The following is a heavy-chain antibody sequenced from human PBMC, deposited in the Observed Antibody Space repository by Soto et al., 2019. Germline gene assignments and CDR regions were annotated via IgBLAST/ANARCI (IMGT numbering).Heavy chain of an antibody. V-gene: IGHV3-33*01. CDR3: ARDGFTHQYYDILTGYRYYYYGMDV. CDR1: GFTFSSYG. CDR2: IWYDGSNK. D-gene: IGHD3-9*01. J-gene: IGHJ6*02. Sequence: GGSLRLSCAASGFTFSSYGMHWVRQAPGKGLEWVAVIWYDGSNKYYADSVKGRFTISRDNSKNTLYLQMNSLRAEDTAVYYCARDGFTHQYYDILTGYRYYYYGMDVWGQGTTVTVSS.